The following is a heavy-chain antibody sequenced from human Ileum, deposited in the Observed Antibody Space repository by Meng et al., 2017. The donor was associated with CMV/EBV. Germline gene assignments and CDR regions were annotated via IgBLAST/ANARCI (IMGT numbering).Heavy chain of an antibody. CDR3: MSAPPGE. J-gene: IGHJ4*02. CDR2: IYTTVRA. D-gene: IGHD1-14*01. CDR1: GASVNRGNYS. V-gene: IGHV4-61*02. Sequence: VLQQQPGSGRVKTSQTLSLSSVVSGASVNRGNYSSGWLRQPAGKGLDCIGVIYTTVRARYNPSLQSRVTISMEPSDNKFSLNLTSVTASDTVVYYCMSAPPGEWGRGTLVTVSS.